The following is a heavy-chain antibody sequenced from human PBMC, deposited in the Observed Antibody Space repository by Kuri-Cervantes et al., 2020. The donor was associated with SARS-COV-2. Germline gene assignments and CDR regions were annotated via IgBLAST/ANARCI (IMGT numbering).Heavy chain of an antibody. D-gene: IGHD1-26*01. J-gene: IGHJ4*02. V-gene: IGHV4-34*01. Sequence: SETLSLTCAVYGGSFSGYYWSWIRQPPGKGLEWIGEINHSGSTNYNPSLKSRVTVSVDTSKNQFSLKLSSVTAADTAVYYCARLGGGADWGQGTLVTVSS. CDR1: GGSFSGYY. CDR3: ARLGGGAD. CDR2: INHSGST.